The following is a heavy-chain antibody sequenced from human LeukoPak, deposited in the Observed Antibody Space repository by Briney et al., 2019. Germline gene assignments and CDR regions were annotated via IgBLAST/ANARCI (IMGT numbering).Heavy chain of an antibody. V-gene: IGHV1-18*01. CDR3: ASLSRPLYEDHYYDSSGYLPNDY. CDR1: GYTFTSYG. D-gene: IGHD3-22*01. J-gene: IGHJ4*02. CDR2: ISAYNGNT. Sequence: ASVKVSCKASGYTFTSYGISWVRQAPGQGLEWMGWISAYNGNTNYAQKLQGRVTMTTDTSTSTAYMELRSLRSDDTAVYYCASLSRPLYEDHYYDSSGYLPNDYWGQGTLVTVSS.